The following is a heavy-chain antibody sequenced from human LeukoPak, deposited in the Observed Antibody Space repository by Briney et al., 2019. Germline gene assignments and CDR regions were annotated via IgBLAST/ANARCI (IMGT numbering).Heavy chain of an antibody. D-gene: IGHD6-19*01. CDR3: ASRYSSGWPFDY. Sequence: GGSLRLSCAASGFTFSSYGMSWVRQAPGKGLEWVSAISGSGGSTYYADSVKGRFTISRDNSKNTLYLQMNSLRAEDTAVYYCASRYSSGWPFDYWGQGTLVTVSS. V-gene: IGHV3-23*01. CDR1: GFTFSSYG. J-gene: IGHJ4*02. CDR2: ISGSGGST.